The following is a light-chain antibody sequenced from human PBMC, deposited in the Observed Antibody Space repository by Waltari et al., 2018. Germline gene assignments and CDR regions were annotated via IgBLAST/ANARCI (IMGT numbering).Light chain of an antibody. J-gene: IGKJ1*01. CDR2: DAS. CDR3: QKYGSLPAT. V-gene: IGKV3-20*01. CDR1: QSIRRF. Sequence: EIVLTQSPGTLSLSPGERATLSCRASQSIRRFLAWYQQKPGQAPMLLIYDASSRATGIPDRFSGSGFGTDFSLTISRLEPEDFAVYYCQKYGSLPATFGQGTKVEIK.